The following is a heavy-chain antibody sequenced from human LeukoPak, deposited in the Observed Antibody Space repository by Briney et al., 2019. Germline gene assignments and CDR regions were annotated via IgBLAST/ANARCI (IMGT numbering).Heavy chain of an antibody. CDR2: ISSSSSTI. J-gene: IGHJ3*02. D-gene: IGHD4-17*01. Sequence: LSLTCTVSGGSISSSSYYWGWIRQPPGKGLEWVSYISSSSSTIYYADSVKGRFTISRDNAKNSLYLQMNSLRAEDTAVYYCATYGDYAFDIWGQGTVVTVSS. CDR1: GGSISSSSYY. CDR3: ATYGDYAFDI. V-gene: IGHV3-11*04.